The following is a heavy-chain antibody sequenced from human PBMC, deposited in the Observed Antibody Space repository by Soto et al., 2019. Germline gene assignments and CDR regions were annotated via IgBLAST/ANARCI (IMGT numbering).Heavy chain of an antibody. D-gene: IGHD6-19*01. CDR2: ISYSGST. Sequence: QLQLQESGPGLVKSSETLSLTCSVSDVSISSRNYYWVWIRQPPGKGLEWIGAISYSGSTFYNPSLKSRLTLPLDASKNQSSPMLSSATAADTAVYFCASAGQWLVPAYWGQGTLVSVSS. CDR1: DVSISSRNYY. J-gene: IGHJ4*02. CDR3: ASAGQWLVPAY. V-gene: IGHV4-39*01.